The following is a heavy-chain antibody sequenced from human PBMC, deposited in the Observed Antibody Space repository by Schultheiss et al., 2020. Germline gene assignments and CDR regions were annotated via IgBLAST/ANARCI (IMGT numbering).Heavy chain of an antibody. Sequence: GSLILSCAASGFSVSSNYMSWVRQAPGKGLEWVSSISSSSSYIYYADSVKGRFTISRDNAKNSLYLQMNSLRAEDTAVYYCARENYGYGEGFDYWGQGTLVTVSS. D-gene: IGHD4-17*01. J-gene: IGHJ4*02. CDR1: GFSVSSNY. CDR3: ARENYGYGEGFDY. V-gene: IGHV3-21*01. CDR2: ISSSSSYI.